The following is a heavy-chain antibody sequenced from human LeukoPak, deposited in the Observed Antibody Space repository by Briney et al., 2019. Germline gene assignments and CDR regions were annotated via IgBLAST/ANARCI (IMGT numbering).Heavy chain of an antibody. CDR2: IYYSGST. CDR1: GGSISSGGYY. Sequence: SQTLSLTCTVSGGSISSGGYYWSWIRQHPGKGLEWIGYIYYSGSTYYNPSLESRVTISVDTSENQFSLKLSSVTAADTAVYYCARDLGYNPYSSSWYDSWFDPWGQGTLVTVSS. CDR3: ARDLGYNPYSSSWYDSWFDP. J-gene: IGHJ5*02. D-gene: IGHD6-13*01. V-gene: IGHV4-31*03.